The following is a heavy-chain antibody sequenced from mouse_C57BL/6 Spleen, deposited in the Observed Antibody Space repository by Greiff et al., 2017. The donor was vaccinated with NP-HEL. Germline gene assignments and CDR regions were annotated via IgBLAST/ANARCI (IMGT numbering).Heavy chain of an antibody. Sequence: EVQLQQSGAELVRPGASVKLSCTASGFNIKDDYMHWVKQRPEQGLEWIGWIDPENGDTEYASKFQGKATITADTSSNTAYLQLSSLTSEDTAVYYCTSRGYCDVWGPGTTVTVSS. J-gene: IGHJ1*01. V-gene: IGHV14-4*01. CDR2: IDPENGDT. CDR1: GFNIKDDY. CDR3: TSRGYCDV.